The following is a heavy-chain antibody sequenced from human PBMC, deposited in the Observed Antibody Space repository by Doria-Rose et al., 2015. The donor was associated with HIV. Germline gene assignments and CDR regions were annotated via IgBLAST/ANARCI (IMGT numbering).Heavy chain of an antibody. Sequence: QESGPVLVKPTETLTLTCTVSGVSLSSPGMGVSWIRQPQGKALEWLASIFSDDERSYKASLKSRLTISRGTSKSQVVLTMTDMDPVDTATYYCARIKSSRWYHKYYFDFWGQGTLVIVSA. D-gene: IGHD6-13*01. CDR2: IFSDDER. CDR1: GVSLSSPGMG. J-gene: IGHJ4*02. V-gene: IGHV2-26*01. CDR3: ARIKSSRWYHKYYFDF.